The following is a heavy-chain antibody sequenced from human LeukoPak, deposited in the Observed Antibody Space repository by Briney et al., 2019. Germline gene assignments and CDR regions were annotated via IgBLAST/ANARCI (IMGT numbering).Heavy chain of an antibody. CDR3: SRSLDY. V-gene: IGHV3-7*01. J-gene: IGHJ4*02. CDR1: GFSFSDYW. CDR2: INQDGSEQ. Sequence: GGSLRLSCAASGFSFSDYWMDWGCQAPGKGMEWVANINQDGSEQYYVDSVKGRFTISRDNAKNSLYLQMNSLRAEDTAVYYCSRSLDYWGQGALVTVSS.